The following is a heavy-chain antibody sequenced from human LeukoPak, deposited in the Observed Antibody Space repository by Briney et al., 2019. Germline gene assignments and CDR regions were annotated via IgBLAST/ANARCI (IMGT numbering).Heavy chain of an antibody. Sequence: SETLSLTCTVSGGSISSGGYYWSWIRQPAGKGLEWIGRIYTSGSTNYNPSLKSRVTMSVDTSKNQFSLKLSSVTAADTAVYYCARGLWLDYWGQGTLVTVSS. CDR2: IYTSGST. J-gene: IGHJ4*02. CDR1: GGSISSGGYY. D-gene: IGHD5-18*01. V-gene: IGHV4-61*02. CDR3: ARGLWLDY.